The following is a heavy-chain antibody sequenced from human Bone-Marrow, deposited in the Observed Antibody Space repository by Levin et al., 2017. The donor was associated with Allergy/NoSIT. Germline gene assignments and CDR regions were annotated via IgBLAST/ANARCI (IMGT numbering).Heavy chain of an antibody. CDR3: ARGFFSQVPATAYHMDV. V-gene: IGHV3-11*06. CDR1: GLTFSAYY. D-gene: IGHD2-2*01. J-gene: IGHJ6*03. Sequence: GGSLRLSCAASGLTFSAYYMTWIRRAPGKGLEFIAYISSTSIYTRYADSVKGRFIISRDNDRNSLYLEMNTLRAEDSAVYYCARGFFSQVPATAYHMDVWGKGTTVSVSS. CDR2: ISSTSIYT.